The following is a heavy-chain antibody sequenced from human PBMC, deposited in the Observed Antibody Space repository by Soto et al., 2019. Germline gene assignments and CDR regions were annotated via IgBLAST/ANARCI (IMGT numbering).Heavy chain of an antibody. Sequence: QVQLVQSGAEVKKPGSSVKVSCKASGGTFSSYTISWVRQAPGQGLEWMGGIIPLLGIANYAQKFQGRVTITADKSTCTASMARSRLRSKGTAVYYCAHGRRDVSRDGYRGSFDPWGRGTLVTAPS. CDR2: IIPLLGIA. CDR1: GGTFSSYT. J-gene: IGHJ5*02. CDR3: AHGRRDVSRDGYRGSFDP. D-gene: IGHD2-21*01. V-gene: IGHV1-69*02.